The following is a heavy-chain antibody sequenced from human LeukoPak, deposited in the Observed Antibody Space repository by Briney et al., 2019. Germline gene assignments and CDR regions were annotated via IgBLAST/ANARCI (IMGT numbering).Heavy chain of an antibody. D-gene: IGHD1-14*01. V-gene: IGHV3-23*01. Sequence: QAGGSLRLSCAASGFTFSSYAMSWVRQAPGKGLEWVSAISGSGGSTYYADSVKGRFTISRDNSKNTLYLQMNSLRAEDTAVYYCANPPGYYYYMDVWGKGTTVTVSS. CDR2: ISGSGGST. CDR3: ANPPGYYYYMDV. J-gene: IGHJ6*03. CDR1: GFTFSSYA.